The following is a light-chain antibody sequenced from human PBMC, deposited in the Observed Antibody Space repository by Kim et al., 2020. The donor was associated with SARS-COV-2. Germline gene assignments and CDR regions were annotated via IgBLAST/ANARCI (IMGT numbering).Light chain of an antibody. CDR2: DAS. CDR1: QSVNSY. V-gene: IGKV3-11*01. Sequence: EIVLTQSPATLSLSPGERATLSCRASQSVNSYLAWYQQKPGQAPRLLIYDASNRATGIPARFSGSGSGTDFTLTISSLEPEDFAVYYCQQRSNWPRHTFGGGTKLEI. J-gene: IGKJ4*01. CDR3: QQRSNWPRHT.